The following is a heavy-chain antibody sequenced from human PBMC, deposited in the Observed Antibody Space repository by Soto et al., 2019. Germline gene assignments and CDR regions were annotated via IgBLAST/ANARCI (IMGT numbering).Heavy chain of an antibody. CDR3: ARVGDSDSTGYCYYFDY. Sequence: GGSLRLSCAASGFTLSNYAMTWVRQAPGRGLEWVSSITTSGSYIYYAASVKGRFTISRDNAQNSLFLQLNSLRAEDTAVYYCARVGDSDSTGYCYYFDYWGQGTLVTVSS. V-gene: IGHV3-21*01. CDR2: ITTSGSYI. J-gene: IGHJ4*02. D-gene: IGHD3-22*01. CDR1: GFTLSNYA.